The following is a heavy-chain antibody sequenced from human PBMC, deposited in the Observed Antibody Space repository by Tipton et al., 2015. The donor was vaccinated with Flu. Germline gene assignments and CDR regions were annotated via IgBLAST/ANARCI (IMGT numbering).Heavy chain of an antibody. V-gene: IGHV3-23*01. CDR1: GFSFSSYV. CDR3: AKNAVAGGTGPNWFDP. Sequence: SLRLSCAASGFSFSSYVMNWVRQAPGRGLEWVSAISGSGSPTFYAGSVKGRFTISRDNSKNTLFLQMNSLRADDTAVYYCAKNAVAGGTGPNWFDPWGQGTLVTVSS. D-gene: IGHD6-19*01. CDR2: ISGSGSPT. J-gene: IGHJ5*02.